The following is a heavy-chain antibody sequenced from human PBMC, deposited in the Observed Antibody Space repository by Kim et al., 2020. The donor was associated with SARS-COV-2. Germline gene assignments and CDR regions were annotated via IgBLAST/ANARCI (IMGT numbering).Heavy chain of an antibody. CDR3: ARRDSSGIYFDY. J-gene: IGHJ4*02. Sequence: NYSPSFQGHVTISADKSISTAYLQWSSLKASDTAMYYCARRDSSGIYFDYWGQGTLVTVSS. D-gene: IGHD3-22*01. V-gene: IGHV5-10-1*01.